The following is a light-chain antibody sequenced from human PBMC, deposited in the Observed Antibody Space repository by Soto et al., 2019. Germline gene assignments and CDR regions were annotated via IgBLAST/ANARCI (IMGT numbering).Light chain of an antibody. CDR3: QQRSNWPVLT. CDR2: DAS. Sequence: EIVLTQSPGTLYLSPGEIAPLYFRASQSVSSYLAWYQQKPGQAPRLLIYDASNRATGIPARFSGSGSATDFTPTISSLEPQDFAVYYCQQRSNWPVLTFGGGTKVDIK. CDR1: QSVSSY. V-gene: IGKV3-11*01. J-gene: IGKJ4*01.